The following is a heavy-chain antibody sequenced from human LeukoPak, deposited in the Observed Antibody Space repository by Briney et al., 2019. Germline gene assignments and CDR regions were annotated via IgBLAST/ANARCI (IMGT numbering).Heavy chain of an antibody. J-gene: IGHJ4*02. Sequence: SETLSLTCTVSGGSMSSSNYYWGWIRQPPGRGLEWIGSIHYSGSTYYNPSLKSRVTISVDTSKNQFSLKLSSVTAADTAVYYCARRGLGTTPYFDYWGQGTLVTASS. CDR1: GGSMSSSNYY. V-gene: IGHV4-39*01. CDR3: ARRGLGTTPYFDY. CDR2: IHYSGST. D-gene: IGHD4-17*01.